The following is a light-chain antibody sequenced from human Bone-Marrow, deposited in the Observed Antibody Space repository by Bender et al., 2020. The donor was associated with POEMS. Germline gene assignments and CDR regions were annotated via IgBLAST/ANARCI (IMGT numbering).Light chain of an antibody. CDR2: DVS. V-gene: IGLV2-11*01. CDR3: CSYVGSSTWV. CDR1: SSDVGGYNY. J-gene: IGLJ3*02. Sequence: QSALSQPRSVSGSPGQSVTIPCTGGSSDVGGYNYVTWYQQDPGKAPKLMIYDVSKRPSGVPVRFSGSKSGNTASLTISGLQAEDEADYYCCSYVGSSTWVFGGGTKVTVL.